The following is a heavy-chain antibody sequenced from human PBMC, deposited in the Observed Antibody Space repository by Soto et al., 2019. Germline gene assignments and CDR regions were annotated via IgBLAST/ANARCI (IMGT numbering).Heavy chain of an antibody. CDR2: TYTSGST. CDR1: GDSMSKYY. Sequence: QVQLQESGPGLVKPSETLSLTCTVSGDSMSKYYWSWIRQPAGKGLEWIGRTYTSGSTNYNPSLKSRDNMSIDTSNNHFSLNLKSVTAADAAVYYCARTVGAAYYFDFWGQGALVTVSS. CDR3: ARTVGAAYYFDF. V-gene: IGHV4-4*07. J-gene: IGHJ4*02. D-gene: IGHD1-26*01.